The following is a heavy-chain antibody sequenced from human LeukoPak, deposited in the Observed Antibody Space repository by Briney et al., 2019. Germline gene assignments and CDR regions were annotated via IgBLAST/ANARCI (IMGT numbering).Heavy chain of an antibody. CDR2: INPKSGVT. D-gene: IGHD3-16*01. CDR3: TRDLAGRAPYITTGKPGYYNWFDP. Sequence: GASVKVSCKASGYTFTGYYMHWVRQAPGQGLEWMGWINPKSGVTNYAQKFQGRVTMTRDTSITTAYMELNRLRSDDTAIYYCTRDLAGRAPYITTGKPGYYNWFDPWGQGSLVTVSS. V-gene: IGHV1-2*02. CDR1: GYTFTGYY. J-gene: IGHJ5*02.